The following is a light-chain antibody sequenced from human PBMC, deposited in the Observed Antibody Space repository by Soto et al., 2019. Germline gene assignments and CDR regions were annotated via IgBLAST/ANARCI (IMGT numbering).Light chain of an antibody. CDR3: SSYTSSSTYV. CDR2: EVS. V-gene: IGLV2-14*01. Sequence: QSALTQPASVSGSPGQSITISCTGTSSDVCGYNYVSWYQQHPGKAPKLMIYEVSNRPSGVSNRFSGSKSGNTASLTISGIQAEDEADYYCSSYTSSSTYVFGIGTKVTVL. CDR1: SSDVCGYNY. J-gene: IGLJ1*01.